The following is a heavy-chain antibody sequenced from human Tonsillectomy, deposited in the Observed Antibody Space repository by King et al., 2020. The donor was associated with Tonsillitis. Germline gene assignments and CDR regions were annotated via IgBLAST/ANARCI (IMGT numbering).Heavy chain of an antibody. D-gene: IGHD3-10*01. CDR3: ARGLGYYGSGSYYTEYYFDY. J-gene: IGHJ4*02. CDR2: INPNSGDT. Sequence: VQPVQSGAEVKKPGASVKVSCKASGYTFTDYYMHWVRQAPGQGLEWMGWINPNSGDTDYAQKFQGRVTMTRDTSISTAYMELSRLRSDDTAVYYCARGLGYYGSGSYYTEYYFDYWGQGTLVTVSS. CDR1: GYTFTDYY. V-gene: IGHV1-2*02.